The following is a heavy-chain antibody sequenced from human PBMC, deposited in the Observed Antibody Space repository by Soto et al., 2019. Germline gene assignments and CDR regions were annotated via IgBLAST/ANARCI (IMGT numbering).Heavy chain of an antibody. V-gene: IGHV3-30*03. Sequence: QVQLVESGGGVVQPGRSLRLSCAPSGFSFSDFGMHWVREAPGKGLEWVAAISHDGSNQYYGDSVKGRFSISRAHYNNRLYLQMNNLKVEDSAIYFCATESRSRAVTATRVNGMEVWGQGTTVTVSS. CDR1: GFSFSDFG. CDR3: ATESRSRAVTATRVNGMEV. J-gene: IGHJ6*02. CDR2: ISHDGSNQ. D-gene: IGHD2-21*02.